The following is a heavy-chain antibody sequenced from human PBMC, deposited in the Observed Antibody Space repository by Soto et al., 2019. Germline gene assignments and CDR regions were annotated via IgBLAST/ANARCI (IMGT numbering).Heavy chain of an antibody. V-gene: IGHV3-7*01. CDR2: IKQDGTEK. Sequence: HPGGSLRLSCAASGFVFRNYWMAWVRQAPGEGLEWVASIKQDGTEKQYADSVKGRFTISRDNADNSLYLQVSSLRAEDTAIYYCAKVVVLADTGAFDIWGQGTMVTVSS. D-gene: IGHD2-15*01. CDR1: GFVFRNYW. CDR3: AKVVVLADTGAFDI. J-gene: IGHJ3*02.